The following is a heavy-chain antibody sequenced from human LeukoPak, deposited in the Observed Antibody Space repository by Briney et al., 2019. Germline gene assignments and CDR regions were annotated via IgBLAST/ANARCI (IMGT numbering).Heavy chain of an antibody. J-gene: IGHJ4*02. CDR1: GGSFSGYY. CDR3: ASSIAVAPLPFDY. V-gene: IGHV4-34*01. CDR2: INHSGST. D-gene: IGHD6-19*01. Sequence: PSETLSLTCAVYGGSFSGYYWSWIRQPPGKGLEWIGEINHSGSTNYNPSLKSRVTISVDTSKNQFSLKLSSVTAADTAVYYCASSIAVAPLPFDYWGQGTLVTVSS.